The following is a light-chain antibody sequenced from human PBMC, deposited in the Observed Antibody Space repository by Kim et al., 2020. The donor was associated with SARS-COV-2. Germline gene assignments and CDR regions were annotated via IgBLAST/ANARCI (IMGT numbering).Light chain of an antibody. Sequence: LSAGKRATLSCRASRSVSSYLAWYQQKPGQAPRLLIYDASNRATGIPARFSGSGSGTDFTLTISSLEPEDFAVYYCQHRSNWPLTFGGGTKVDIK. CDR1: RSVSSY. V-gene: IGKV3-11*01. CDR3: QHRSNWPLT. J-gene: IGKJ4*01. CDR2: DAS.